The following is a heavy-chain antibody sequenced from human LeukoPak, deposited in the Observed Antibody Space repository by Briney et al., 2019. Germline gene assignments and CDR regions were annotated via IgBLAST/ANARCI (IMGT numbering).Heavy chain of an antibody. CDR1: GFTFRNAW. CDR3: TTGDYCDSSGAYYSF. CDR2: IKSKTDVGTT. J-gene: IGHJ4*02. Sequence: KAGGSLRLSCAASGFTFRNAWMSWVRQAPGKGLEWIGRIKSKTDVGTTDYAAPVKGRFTISRDDSKNTLYLQMNSLKTEDTAVYYCTTGDYCDSSGAYYSFWGQGTLVTVSS. V-gene: IGHV3-15*01. D-gene: IGHD3-22*01.